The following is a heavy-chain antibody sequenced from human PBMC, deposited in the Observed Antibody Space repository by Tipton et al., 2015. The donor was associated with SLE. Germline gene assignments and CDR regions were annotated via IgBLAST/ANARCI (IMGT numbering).Heavy chain of an antibody. CDR1: GESFNGYF. CDR3: ASSSGWHDGLGV. J-gene: IGHJ6*02. V-gene: IGHV4-34*12. CDR2: IIHSGVT. Sequence: TLSLTCAVYGESFNGYFWTWIRQPPGKGLEWIAEIIHSGVTNYNPSLRSRVTISVDMSKNQVSLKLNSVTAADTAVYYCASSSGWHDGLGVWGRGTTVTVSS. D-gene: IGHD6-19*01.